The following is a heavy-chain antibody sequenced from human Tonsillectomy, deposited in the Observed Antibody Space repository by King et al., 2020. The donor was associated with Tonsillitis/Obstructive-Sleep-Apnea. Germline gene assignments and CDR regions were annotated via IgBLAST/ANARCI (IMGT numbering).Heavy chain of an antibody. CDR2: IKQDGSEK. CDR1: GFTFSSYW. D-gene: IGHD5-12*01. V-gene: IGHV3-7*01. CDR3: AREEDIVATIGGDY. Sequence: VQLVESGGGLVQPGGSLRLSCAASGFTFSSYWMSWVRQAPGKGLEWVANIKQDGSEKYYVDSVKGRFTISRENAKNSLYLQMNSLRAEDTAVYYCAREEDIVATIGGDYWGQGTLVTVSS. J-gene: IGHJ4*02.